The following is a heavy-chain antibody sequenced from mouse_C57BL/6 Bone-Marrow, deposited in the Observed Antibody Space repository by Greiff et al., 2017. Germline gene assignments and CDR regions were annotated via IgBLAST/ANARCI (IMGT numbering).Heavy chain of an antibody. Sequence: QVQLQQSGAELAKPGASVTLSCTASGYTFTSYWMPWVQQRPGPGLEWIGYITPRSGSPKSNQKFKDKATLTADKSSSTAYMQLSSLTDEESAVYYCARLGESYFDYWGQGTTRTGAS. CDR1: GYTFTSYW. V-gene: IGHV1-7*01. CDR2: ITPRSGSP. J-gene: IGHJ2*01. CDR3: ARLGESYFDY.